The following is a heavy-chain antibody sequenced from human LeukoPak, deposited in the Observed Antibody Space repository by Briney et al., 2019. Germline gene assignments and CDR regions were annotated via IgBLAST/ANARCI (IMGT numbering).Heavy chain of an antibody. V-gene: IGHV3-53*04. CDR3: ARESRKGYCSGGSCPHYCGMDV. D-gene: IGHD2-15*01. CDR1: GFTVSSNY. CDR2: IYSGGST. J-gene: IGHJ6*02. Sequence: GGSLRLSCAASGFTVSSNYMSWVRQAPGKGLEWVSVIYSGGSTYYADSVKGRFTISRHNSKNTLYLQMNSLRAEDTAVYYCARESRKGYCSGGSCPHYCGMDVWGQGTTVTVSS.